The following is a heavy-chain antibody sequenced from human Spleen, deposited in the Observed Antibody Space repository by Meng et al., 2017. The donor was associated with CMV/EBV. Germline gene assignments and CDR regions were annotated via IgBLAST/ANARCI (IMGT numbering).Heavy chain of an antibody. CDR2: INHSGST. CDR1: FSGYY. D-gene: IGHD3-3*01. Sequence: FSGYYWSWIRQPPGKGLEWIGEINHSGSTNYNPSLKSRVTISVDTSKNQFSLKLSSVTAADTAVYYCARGLLRGRFLEWLLAGTYDYWGQGTLVTVSS. J-gene: IGHJ4*02. CDR3: ARGLLRGRFLEWLLAGTYDY. V-gene: IGHV4-34*01.